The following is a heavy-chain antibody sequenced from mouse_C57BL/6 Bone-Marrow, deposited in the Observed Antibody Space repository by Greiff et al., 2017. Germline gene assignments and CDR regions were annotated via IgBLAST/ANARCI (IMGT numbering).Heavy chain of an antibody. CDR1: GFTFSDYG. CDR2: ISNLAYSI. D-gene: IGHD1-1*01. V-gene: IGHV5-15*01. Sequence: DVHLVESGGGLVQPGGSLKLSCAASGFTFSDYGMAWVRQAPRKGPEWVAFISNLAYSIYYADTVTGRFTISRENAKNTLYLEMSSLRSEDTAMYYCARHRGTTVVDYFDYWGQGTTLTVSS. CDR3: ARHRGTTVVDYFDY. J-gene: IGHJ2*01.